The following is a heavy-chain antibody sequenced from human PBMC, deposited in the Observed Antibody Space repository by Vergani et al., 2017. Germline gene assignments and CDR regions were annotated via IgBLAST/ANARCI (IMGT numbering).Heavy chain of an antibody. Sequence: QVQLVQSGAEVKKPGASVTVSCKASGYAFTSHHLQWVRQAPGQGFEWMGIINPSDGTTSYAQRFQGRVTLTRDTSTSTVYMELRSLRSDDTAIYYCALYGVKPNSNWFDPWGQGTLVSVSS. D-gene: IGHD1-14*01. V-gene: IGHV1-46*01. J-gene: IGHJ5*02. CDR3: ALYGVKPNSNWFDP. CDR2: INPSDGTT. CDR1: GYAFTSHH.